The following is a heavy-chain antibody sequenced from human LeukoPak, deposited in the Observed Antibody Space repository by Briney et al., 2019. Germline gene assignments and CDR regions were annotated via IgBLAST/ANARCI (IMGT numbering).Heavy chain of an antibody. J-gene: IGHJ4*02. CDR1: GGSISRYY. V-gene: IGHV4-4*07. D-gene: IGHD2-8*01. CDR3: ARGYCTNGVCYSDY. CDR2: IYTSGST. Sequence: SETLSLTCIVSGGSISRYYWSWIRQPAGKGLEWIGRIYTSGSTNYNPSLKSRVTMSVDTSKNQFSLKLSSVTAADTAVYYCARGYCTNGVCYSDYWGQGTLVTVSS.